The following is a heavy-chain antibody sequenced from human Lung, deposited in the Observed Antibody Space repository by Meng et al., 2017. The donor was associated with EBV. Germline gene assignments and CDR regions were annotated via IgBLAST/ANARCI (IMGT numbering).Heavy chain of an antibody. CDR2: INTSVGYT. CDR3: ARASRVLGGFDY. J-gene: IGHJ4*02. Sequence: QVQLVQSGAEVKKPGASVKVSCKASGYTFTNYYMHWVRQATGQGLEWMGIINTSVGYTSHAQKFQGRVTMTRDTSTSTVHMEVSSLRSADTAVYYCARASRVLGGFDYWGQGTLVTVSS. V-gene: IGHV1-46*01. CDR1: GYTFTNYY. D-gene: IGHD3-16*01.